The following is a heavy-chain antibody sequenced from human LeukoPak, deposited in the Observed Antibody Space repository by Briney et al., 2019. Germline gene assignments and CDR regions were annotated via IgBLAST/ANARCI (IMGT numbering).Heavy chain of an antibody. Sequence: PSETLSLTCTVSGGSISSSSYYWGWIRQPPGKGLEWIGSIYYSGSTNSNPSLKSRVTMSLDTSKNQFSLKLSSVTAADTAVYYCARWSGDYSFDYWGQGTLVTVSS. J-gene: IGHJ4*02. CDR2: IYYSGST. V-gene: IGHV4-39*07. D-gene: IGHD3-3*01. CDR1: GGSISSSSYY. CDR3: ARWSGDYSFDY.